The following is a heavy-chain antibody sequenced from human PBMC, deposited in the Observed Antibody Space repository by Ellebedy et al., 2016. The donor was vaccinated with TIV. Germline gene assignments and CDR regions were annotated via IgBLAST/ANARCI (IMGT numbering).Heavy chain of an antibody. D-gene: IGHD3-10*01. CDR3: AKTEPYGTTWFGRIY. J-gene: IGHJ4*02. CDR1: GFTSSNYA. CDR2: TDVAGGT. Sequence: PGGSLRLSCAVSGFTSSNYAMTWVRQAPGQGLEWVSATDVAGGTHHAASVKGRFTISGDNSKKTFYLEMKDLGVDDTAVYYCAKTEPYGTTWFGRIYWGQGTLVTVSS. V-gene: IGHV3-23*01.